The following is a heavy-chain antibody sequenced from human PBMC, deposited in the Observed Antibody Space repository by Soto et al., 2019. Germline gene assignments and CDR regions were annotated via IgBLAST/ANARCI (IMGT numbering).Heavy chain of an antibody. Sequence: EVQLLESGGGLVQPGGSLRLSCAASGFTFSSYSMSWVRQAPGKGLEWVSAISGSGGRKYYADSVTGRFTISRDNSKSTLYQQMNRLRAEYPAVYYCAKEVYGSGSSDFDYWGQGKLVTVSS. V-gene: IGHV3-23*01. CDR1: GFTFSSYS. CDR3: AKEVYGSGSSDFDY. D-gene: IGHD3-10*01. CDR2: ISGSGGRK. J-gene: IGHJ4*02.